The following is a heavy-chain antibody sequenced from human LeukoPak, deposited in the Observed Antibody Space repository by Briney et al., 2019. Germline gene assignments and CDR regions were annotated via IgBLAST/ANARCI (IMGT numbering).Heavy chain of an antibody. D-gene: IGHD2-15*01. V-gene: IGHV4-39*01. Sequence: PSETLSLTCTVSGGSISSSSYYWGWIRQPPGKGLEWIGSIYYSGSTYYTPFLKSRVTISVDTSKNQFSLKLSSVTAADTAVYYCARHGYCSGGSCPYYWGQGTLVTVSS. J-gene: IGHJ4*02. CDR1: GGSISSSSYY. CDR2: IYYSGST. CDR3: ARHGYCSGGSCPYY.